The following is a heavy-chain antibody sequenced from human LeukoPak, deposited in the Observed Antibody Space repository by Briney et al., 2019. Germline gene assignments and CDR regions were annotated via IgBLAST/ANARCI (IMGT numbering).Heavy chain of an antibody. V-gene: IGHV4-4*02. J-gene: IGHJ6*03. CDR3: ARAGYSGSYYYYYYMDV. D-gene: IGHD1-26*01. CDR1: GGSISSSNW. Sequence: SGTLSLTCAVSGGSISSSNWWSWVRQPPGKGLEWIGEIYHSGSTNYNPSLKSRVTISVDKSKNQFSLKLSSVTAADTAVYYCARAGYSGSYYYYYYMDVWGKGTTVTVSS. CDR2: IYHSGST.